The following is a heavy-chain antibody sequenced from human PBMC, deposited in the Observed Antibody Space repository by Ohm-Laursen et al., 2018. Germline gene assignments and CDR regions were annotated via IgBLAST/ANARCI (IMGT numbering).Heavy chain of an antibody. Sequence: SLRLSCAASGFTFTTYGMAWVRQAPGKGLEWVSAISPIGATYYADSVKGRFTISRDNSKNTLNLQMDRLRAEDTAVYYCAKAPSGNSYYFDCWGQGTLVTVSS. D-gene: IGHD3-22*01. CDR1: GFTFTTYG. J-gene: IGHJ4*02. CDR2: ISPIGAT. V-gene: IGHV3-23*01. CDR3: AKAPSGNSYYFDC.